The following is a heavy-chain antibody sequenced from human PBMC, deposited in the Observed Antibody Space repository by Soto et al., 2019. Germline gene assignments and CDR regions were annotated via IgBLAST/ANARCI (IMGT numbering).Heavy chain of an antibody. CDR1: GGSFKNYA. Sequence: ASVKVSCKASGGSFKNYAIDWVRQAPGQGLEWMGRIIPIFGTSDYARKFRDRVTITADESSTTVFMDLNSLTYDDTALYFCASASQGGYALHWGHGTLGTAPQ. D-gene: IGHD5-12*01. V-gene: IGHV1-69*13. CDR2: IIPIFGTS. J-gene: IGHJ4*01. CDR3: ASASQGGYALH.